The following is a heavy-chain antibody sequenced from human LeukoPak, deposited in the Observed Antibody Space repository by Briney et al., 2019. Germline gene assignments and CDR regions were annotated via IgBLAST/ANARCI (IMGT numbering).Heavy chain of an antibody. Sequence: SQTLSLACSVAGPSISISGFDWDRLRQRPGKGLEWIEYTYNSGNTYYNPSVGSRVTISTDTSMNQFFLKSHSVTAADTAVYYCARSSGWRDAFDFWGRGTMVTVSS. CDR3: ARSSGWRDAFDF. CDR2: TYNSGNT. CDR1: GPSISISGFD. V-gene: IGHV4-31*03. D-gene: IGHD6-19*01. J-gene: IGHJ3*01.